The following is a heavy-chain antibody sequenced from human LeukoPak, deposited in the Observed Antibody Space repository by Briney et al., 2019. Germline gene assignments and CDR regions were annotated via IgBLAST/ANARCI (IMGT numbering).Heavy chain of an antibody. D-gene: IGHD6-13*01. CDR3: ARAAGAGSDAFAF. CDR1: GFIFSSYG. Sequence: GGSLRLSCAASGFIFSSYGMHWVRQAPGKGREWVATIWYDGGNKYYADSVKGRFPISRDNSQNTLYLQMSSLRAEDTAVYYCARAAGAGSDAFAFWRQGTMVTVSS. CDR2: IWYDGGNK. V-gene: IGHV3-33*01. J-gene: IGHJ3*01.